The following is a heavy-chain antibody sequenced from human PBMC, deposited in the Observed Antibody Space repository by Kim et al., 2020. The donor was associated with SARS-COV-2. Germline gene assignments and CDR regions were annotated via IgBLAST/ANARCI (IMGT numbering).Heavy chain of an antibody. J-gene: IGHJ6*02. Sequence: SETLSLTCAVYGGSFSGYYWSWIRQPPGKGLEWIGEINHSGSTNYNPSLKSRVTISVDTSKNQFSLKLSSVTAADTAVYYCARAGYYYDSSGYYVRPHYYYGMDVWGQGTTVTVSS. D-gene: IGHD3-22*01. CDR2: INHSGST. CDR3: ARAGYYYDSSGYYVRPHYYYGMDV. V-gene: IGHV4-34*01. CDR1: GGSFSGYY.